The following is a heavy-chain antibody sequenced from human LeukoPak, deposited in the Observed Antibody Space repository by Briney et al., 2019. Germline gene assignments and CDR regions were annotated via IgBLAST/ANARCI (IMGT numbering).Heavy chain of an antibody. CDR2: INHSGST. V-gene: IGHV4-34*01. J-gene: IGHJ3*02. Sequence: SETLSLTCTVSGGSISPYYWSWIRQPPGKGLEWIGEINHSGSTNYNPSLKSRVTISVDTSKNQFSLKLSSVTAADTAVYYCASAMIGVPDDAFDTWGQGTMVTVSS. D-gene: IGHD3-22*01. CDR3: ASAMIGVPDDAFDT. CDR1: GGSISPYY.